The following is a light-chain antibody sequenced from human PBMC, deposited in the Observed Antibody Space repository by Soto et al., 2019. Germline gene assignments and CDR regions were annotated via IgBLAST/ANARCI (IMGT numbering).Light chain of an antibody. Sequence: EILMTQSPATLSASPGERATLSCRASESISSNLAWYQQKPGQAPRLLIYDASTRATGIPVRISGSGSGAEFTLTISSLQSEDFGVYYCQHYNSWPPWAFGQGTKVDIK. CDR1: ESISSN. CDR3: QHYNSWPPWA. J-gene: IGKJ1*01. CDR2: DAS. V-gene: IGKV3-15*01.